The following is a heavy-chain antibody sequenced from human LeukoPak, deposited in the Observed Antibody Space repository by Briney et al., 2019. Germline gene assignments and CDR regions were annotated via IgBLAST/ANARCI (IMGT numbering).Heavy chain of an antibody. CDR1: SASISSYY. V-gene: IGHV4-59*01. J-gene: IGHJ4*02. D-gene: IGHD3-9*01. Sequence: SETLSLTCTVSSASISSYYWNWIRQPPGKGLEWIANIYYSGSTNYNPSLKSRITISVDTSKNQFSLKLSSVTAADTAVYYCARARYYDILTGYSSYFDYWGQGTLVTVSS. CDR2: IYYSGST. CDR3: ARARYYDILTGYSSYFDY.